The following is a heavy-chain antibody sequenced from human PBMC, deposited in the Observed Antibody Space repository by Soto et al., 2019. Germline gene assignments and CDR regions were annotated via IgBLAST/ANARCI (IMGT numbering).Heavy chain of an antibody. CDR3: ARGGGPFINSVTNPFDY. J-gene: IGHJ4*02. V-gene: IGHV3-53*04. D-gene: IGHD4-17*01. CDR1: GFSVSNNY. Sequence: EVPLVESGGGLVQPGGSLRLSCVVSGFSVSNNYMSWVRQAPGMRLYWVSVIYADGTTYYVDSVKGRFTISRHNSRNTLYLQMDSLRTEDTAVYYCARGGGPFINSVTNPFDYWGQGTLVTVSS. CDR2: IYADGTT.